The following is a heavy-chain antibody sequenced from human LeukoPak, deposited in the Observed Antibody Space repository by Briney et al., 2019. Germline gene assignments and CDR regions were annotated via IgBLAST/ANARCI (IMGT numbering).Heavy chain of an antibody. J-gene: IGHJ4*02. Sequence: GGPLSLSCAASGFTFSSYAMSWVRRAPGKGLEWVANIKQDGSEKYYVDSVKGRFTISRDNAKNSLYLQMNSLRAEDTAVYYCARGPTRANSTDYWGQGALVTVSS. CDR3: ARGPTRANSTDY. D-gene: IGHD6-13*01. CDR1: GFTFSSYA. CDR2: IKQDGSEK. V-gene: IGHV3-7*01.